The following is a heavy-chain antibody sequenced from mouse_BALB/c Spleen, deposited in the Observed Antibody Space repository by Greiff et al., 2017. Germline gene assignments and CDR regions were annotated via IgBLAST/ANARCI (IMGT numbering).Heavy chain of an antibody. Sequence: VQLKESGAELVKPGASVKLSCTASGFNIKDTYMHWVKQRPEQGLEWIGRIDPANGNTKYDPKFQGKATITADTSSNTAYLQLSSLTSEDTAVYYCAGGVGRAWFAYWGQGTLVTVSA. CDR1: GFNIKDTY. CDR2: IDPANGNT. J-gene: IGHJ3*01. CDR3: AGGVGRAWFAY. V-gene: IGHV14-3*02. D-gene: IGHD4-1*01.